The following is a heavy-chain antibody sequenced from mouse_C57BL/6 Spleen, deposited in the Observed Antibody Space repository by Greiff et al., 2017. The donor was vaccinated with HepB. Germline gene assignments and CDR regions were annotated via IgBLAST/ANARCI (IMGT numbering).Heavy chain of an antibody. D-gene: IGHD2-1*01. CDR1: GYTFTSYW. CDR3: ARLDGNYVWYFDV. CDR2: IHPNSGST. Sequence: QVQLHQPGAELVKPGASVKLSCKASGYTFTSYWMHWVKQRPGQGLEWIGMIHPNSGSTNYNEKFKSKATLTVDKSSSTAYMQLSSLTSEDSAVYYCARLDGNYVWYFDVWGTGTTVTVSS. J-gene: IGHJ1*03. V-gene: IGHV1-64*01.